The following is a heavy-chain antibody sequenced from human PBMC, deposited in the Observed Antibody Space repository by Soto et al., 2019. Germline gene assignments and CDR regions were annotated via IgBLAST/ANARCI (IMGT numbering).Heavy chain of an antibody. CDR3: ARVERGTATTVVDAFDI. J-gene: IGHJ3*02. V-gene: IGHV4-34*01. CDR1: GGSVSSGSYY. CDR2: MSHSGGT. D-gene: IGHD1-1*01. Sequence: QVQLQPWGAGLLKPSETLSLTCAVYGGSVSSGSYYWSWIRQPPGKGLEWIGEMSHSGGTHFNPSLKGRVTISVDTSKNQFSLKMSFVTAADTALYYCARVERGTATTVVDAFDIWGPGTMVTVSS.